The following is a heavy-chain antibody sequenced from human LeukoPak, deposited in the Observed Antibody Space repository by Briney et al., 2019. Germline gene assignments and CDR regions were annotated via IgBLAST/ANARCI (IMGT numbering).Heavy chain of an antibody. J-gene: IGHJ6*03. Sequence: PGGSLRLSCAASGFTFSSYWMSWVRQAPGKGLEWVANIKQDGSEKYYVDSVKGRFTISRDNAKNSLYLQMNSLRAEDTAVHYCAREGNYGDYVIYYYYMDVWGKGTTVTVSS. D-gene: IGHD4-17*01. V-gene: IGHV3-7*01. CDR3: AREGNYGDYVIYYYYMDV. CDR2: IKQDGSEK. CDR1: GFTFSSYW.